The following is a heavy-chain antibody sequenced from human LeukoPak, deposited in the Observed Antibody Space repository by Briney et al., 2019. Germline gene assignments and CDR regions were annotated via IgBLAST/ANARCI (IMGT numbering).Heavy chain of an antibody. V-gene: IGHV4-39*07. CDR2: IYYSGRT. J-gene: IGHJ6*03. D-gene: IGHD5-12*01. Sequence: SETLSLTCIVSGGSISSGSYYWGWIRQPPGKGLEWIGSIYYSGRTYYNPSLESRVTISVDTSSNRFSLRLSSVTAADTAVYYCARYKGFSGYGGYYYYYMDVWGKGTTVTISS. CDR3: ARYKGFSGYGGYYYYYMDV. CDR1: GGSISSGSYY.